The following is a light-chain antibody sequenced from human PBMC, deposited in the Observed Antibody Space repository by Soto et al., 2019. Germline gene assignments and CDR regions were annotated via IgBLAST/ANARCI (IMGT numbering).Light chain of an antibody. Sequence: DIQMTQSPSSLSASLGDTVTISCRASQNIENYLHWYQQKAGKAPEVLLYVASVLKDGVSSRFSGSGYGTDFTLTITTLQPEDFAMYYCQQSFGPPPITFGQGTRL. J-gene: IGKJ5*01. V-gene: IGKV1-39*01. CDR1: QNIENY. CDR3: QQSFGPPPIT. CDR2: VAS.